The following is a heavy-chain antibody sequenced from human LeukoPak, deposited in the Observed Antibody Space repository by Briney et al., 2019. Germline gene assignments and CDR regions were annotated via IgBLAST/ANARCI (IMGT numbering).Heavy chain of an antibody. J-gene: IGHJ4*02. D-gene: IGHD6-19*01. CDR3: VRDNPFGYNSGWPLGH. Sequence: GGSLRLSCAASGFTFRSYGMHWVRQAPGKGLEWVAVIWHDGSNINYGDSVKGRFTISRDNSKNMLFLQMNSLRAEDTALYYCVRDNPFGYNSGWPLGHWGQGTLVTVSS. V-gene: IGHV3-33*01. CDR1: GFTFRSYG. CDR2: IWHDGSNI.